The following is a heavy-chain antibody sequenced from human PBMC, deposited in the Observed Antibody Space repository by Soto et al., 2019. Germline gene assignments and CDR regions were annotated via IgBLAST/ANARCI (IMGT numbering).Heavy chain of an antibody. CDR1: GFTFSNFG. CDR3: AKGASHNFDLLLSD. D-gene: IGHD3-9*01. J-gene: IGHJ4*02. Sequence: QVQLVESGGGVVQPGRSLRLSCAASGFTFSNFGIHWVRQAPGKGPEWLAAISYDGSTEVYVDSVKGRFTISRDNPKNMLYLQMNSLRLEDTAVYYCAKGASHNFDLLLSDWGPGTLVTVST. V-gene: IGHV3-30*18. CDR2: ISYDGSTE.